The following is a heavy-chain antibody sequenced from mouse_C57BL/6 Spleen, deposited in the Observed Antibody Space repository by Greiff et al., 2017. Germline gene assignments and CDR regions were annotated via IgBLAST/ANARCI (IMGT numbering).Heavy chain of an antibody. CDR3: ASRPEFAY. CDR1: GFTFSDYG. V-gene: IGHV5-17*01. CDR2: ISSGSSTF. Sequence: EVKLVESGGGLVKPGGSLKLSCAASGFTFSDYGMHWVRQAPEKGLEWVAYISSGSSTFYYADTVKGRFTISRDNAKNTLFLQMTSLRSEDTAMYYCASRPEFAYWGQGTLGTVSA. J-gene: IGHJ3*01.